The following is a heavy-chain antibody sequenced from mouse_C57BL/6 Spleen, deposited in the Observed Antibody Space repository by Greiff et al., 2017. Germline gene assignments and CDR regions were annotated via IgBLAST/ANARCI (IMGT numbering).Heavy chain of an antibody. J-gene: IGHJ1*03. CDR2: IWTGGST. Sequence: QVHVQQSGPGLVQPSQSLSITCTVSGFSLTSYGVHWVRQSPGQGLEWLGVIWTGGSTAYNAAFIFRLSISKDNSKSQVFFKMSSLQADDTTIYYCASKVVGTYWYFDDWGKGTTVTVSS. D-gene: IGHD1-1*01. CDR1: GFSLTSYG. V-gene: IGHV2-2*01. CDR3: ASKVVGTYWYFDD.